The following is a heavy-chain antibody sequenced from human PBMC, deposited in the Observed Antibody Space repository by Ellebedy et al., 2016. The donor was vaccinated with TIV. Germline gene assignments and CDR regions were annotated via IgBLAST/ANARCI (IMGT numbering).Heavy chain of an antibody. J-gene: IGHJ6*02. V-gene: IGHV3-30*02. CDR1: GFTFSSYW. CDR2: MRHDADTE. D-gene: IGHD2-21*02. CDR3: ARSGDKTYYYYGMDV. Sequence: PGGSLRLSCAASGFTFSSYWMIWVLQAPGKGLEWVAFMRHDADTEYYADSVKGRFTISRDNSKNTLYLQMNSLRAEDTAVYYCARSGDKTYYYYGMDVWGQGTTVTVSS.